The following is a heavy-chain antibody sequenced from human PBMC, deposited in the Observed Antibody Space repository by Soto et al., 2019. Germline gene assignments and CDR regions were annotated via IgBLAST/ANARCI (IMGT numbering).Heavy chain of an antibody. D-gene: IGHD2-2*01. V-gene: IGHV1-69*01. CDR3: ARSQGSSSSLEIYYYYDYGMDV. Sequence: QVQLVQSGAEVKKPGSSVKVSCKASGGTFSSYAISWVRQAPGQGLEWMGGIIPISDTTNYAQKFQGRVTITADESTSTAYMELSSLRSEDTAVSYCARSQGSSSSLEIYYYYDYGMDVWGQGTTVTVSS. CDR2: IIPISDTT. CDR1: GGTFSSYA. J-gene: IGHJ6*02.